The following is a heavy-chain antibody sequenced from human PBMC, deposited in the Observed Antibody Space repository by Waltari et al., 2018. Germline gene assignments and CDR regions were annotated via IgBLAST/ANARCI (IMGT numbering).Heavy chain of an antibody. J-gene: IGHJ4*02. V-gene: IGHV4-39*07. CDR1: GGSTRRSRYY. CDR3: ASLSGDYGFDY. D-gene: IGHD4-17*01. CDR2: MYYTGST. Sequence: QLQLQESGPGLVKPSETLSLTCSVSGGSTRRSRYYWGWIRQPPGKGLEWIGSMYYTGSTYSNPSLKSRVTISIDTSKTQFSLKLSSVTAADTAVYFCASLSGDYGFDYWGQGTLVTVSS.